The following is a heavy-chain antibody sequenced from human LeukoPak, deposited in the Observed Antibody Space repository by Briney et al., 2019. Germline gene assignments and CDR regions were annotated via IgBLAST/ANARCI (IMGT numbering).Heavy chain of an antibody. CDR3: VRVGYGGNSFDY. V-gene: IGHV3-7*03. Sequence: GGSLRLSCAASGFTFSNYWMSWVRQAPGKGLEWVANINQDGSEKSYVDSVKGRFTISRDNTKNSLYLQMNSLRAEDTAVYYCVRVGYGGNSFDYWGQGTLVTVSS. CDR1: GFTFSNYW. CDR2: INQDGSEK. D-gene: IGHD4-23*01. J-gene: IGHJ4*02.